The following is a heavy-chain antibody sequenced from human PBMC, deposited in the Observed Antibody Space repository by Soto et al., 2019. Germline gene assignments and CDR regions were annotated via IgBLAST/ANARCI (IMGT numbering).Heavy chain of an antibody. CDR2: IDWDDEK. Sequence: SGPTLVNPIQTLTLTCTFSGFSLSTSAMCVSWIRQPPGKTLDWLAVIDWDDEKFYSTSLKTRLTISKDTSNNQVVLTMTNMDPEDTGTYYCARTRAADGSFLFDYWGQGTLVTVSS. CDR3: ARTRAADGSFLFDY. J-gene: IGHJ4*02. CDR1: GFSLSTSAMC. V-gene: IGHV2-70*01. D-gene: IGHD6-13*01.